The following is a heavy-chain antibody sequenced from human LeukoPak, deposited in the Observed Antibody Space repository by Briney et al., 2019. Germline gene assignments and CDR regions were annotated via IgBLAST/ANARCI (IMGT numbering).Heavy chain of an antibody. J-gene: IGHJ4*02. CDR1: GGSISSSSYY. Sequence: SGTLSLTCTVSGGSISSSSYYWGWIRQPPGKGLEWIGSIYYSGSTYYNPSLKSRVTISVDTSKNQFSLKLSSVTAADTAVYYCATQWSSSSNGWDFDYWGQGTLVTVSS. V-gene: IGHV4-39*01. D-gene: IGHD6-6*01. CDR2: IYYSGST. CDR3: ATQWSSSSNGWDFDY.